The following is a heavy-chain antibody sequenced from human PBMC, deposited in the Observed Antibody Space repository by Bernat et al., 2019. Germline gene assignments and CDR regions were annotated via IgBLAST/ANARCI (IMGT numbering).Heavy chain of an antibody. CDR2: INPNSGGT. V-gene: IGHV1-2*04. Sequence: QVQLVQSGAEVKKPGASVKVSCKASGYTFTGYYMHWVRQAPGQGLEWMGWINPNSGGTNYAQKFQGWVTMARDTSISTAYMELSRLRSDDTAVYYCVRGAPDVVVPAAIPGWFDPWGQGTLVTVSS. J-gene: IGHJ5*02. CDR3: VRGAPDVVVPAAIPGWFDP. D-gene: IGHD2-2*02. CDR1: GYTFTGYY.